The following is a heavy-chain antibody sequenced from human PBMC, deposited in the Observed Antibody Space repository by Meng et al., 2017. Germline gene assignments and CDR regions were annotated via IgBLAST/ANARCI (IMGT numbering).Heavy chain of an antibody. CDR1: GGSFSGYY. D-gene: IGHD5-18*01. J-gene: IGHJ4*02. Sequence: HVQIKQWGAGLLKPSETLSLTRAVYGGSFSGYYWSWIRQPPGKGLEWIGEINHSGSTNYNPSLKSRVTISVDTSKNQFSLKLSSVTAADTAVYYCARGTRGYSYGNDYWGQGTLVTVSS. CDR2: INHSGST. CDR3: ARGTRGYSYGNDY. V-gene: IGHV4-34*01.